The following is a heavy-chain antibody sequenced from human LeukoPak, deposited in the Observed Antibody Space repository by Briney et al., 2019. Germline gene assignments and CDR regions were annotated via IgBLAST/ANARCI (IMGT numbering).Heavy chain of an antibody. Sequence: GASVKVSCKASGYTFTSYDINWVRQATGQGLEWMGWMNPNNGNTVYAQKLQGRVTMTTNTSISTAYMELSSLRSEETAVYYCARGPDYYDSWNYYYYMDVWGKGTTVTISS. D-gene: IGHD3-22*01. V-gene: IGHV1-8*01. J-gene: IGHJ6*03. CDR1: GYTFTSYD. CDR3: ARGPDYYDSWNYYYYMDV. CDR2: MNPNNGNT.